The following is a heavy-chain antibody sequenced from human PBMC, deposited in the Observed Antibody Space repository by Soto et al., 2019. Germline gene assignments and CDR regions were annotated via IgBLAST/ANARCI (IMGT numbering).Heavy chain of an antibody. CDR1: GGTFSSYA. V-gene: IGHV1-69*01. D-gene: IGHD2-15*01. J-gene: IGHJ5*02. CDR2: ILPIFGTA. CDR3: ARGPKGGVVAATSWFDP. Sequence: QVQLVQSGAEVKKPGSSVKVSCKASGGTFSSYAISWVRQAPGQGLEWMGGILPIFGTANSAQKFQGRVMMTAEESTSTAYMELSCLRSEDTAVYYCARGPKGGVVAATSWFDPWGQGTLVTVSS.